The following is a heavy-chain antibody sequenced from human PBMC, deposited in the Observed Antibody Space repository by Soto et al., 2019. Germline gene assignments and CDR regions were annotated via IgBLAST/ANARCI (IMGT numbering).Heavy chain of an antibody. J-gene: IGHJ4*02. V-gene: IGHV1-69*06. Sequence: SVKVSCKASGGTFSSYAISWVRQAPGQGLEWMGGIIPIFGTANYAQKFQGRVTITADKSTSTAYMELSSLRSEDTAVYYCARLRINCSGGSCYSKEDYWGPGTLVTVSS. D-gene: IGHD2-15*01. CDR1: GGTFSSYA. CDR3: ARLRINCSGGSCYSKEDY. CDR2: IIPIFGTA.